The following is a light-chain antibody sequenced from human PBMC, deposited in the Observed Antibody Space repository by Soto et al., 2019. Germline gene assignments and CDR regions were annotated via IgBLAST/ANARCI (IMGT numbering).Light chain of an antibody. V-gene: IGLV2-11*01. J-gene: IGLJ1*01. Sequence: QSVLTQPRSVSGSPGQSVSISCTGTSSDVGGYSYVSWYQQHPGKAPKVMIYDVNKRPSGVPDRFSGSKSGNTASLTISGLQSEDEADYYCCSYAGRYIYVFGTGTKVTVL. CDR2: DVN. CDR1: SSDVGGYSY. CDR3: CSYAGRYIYV.